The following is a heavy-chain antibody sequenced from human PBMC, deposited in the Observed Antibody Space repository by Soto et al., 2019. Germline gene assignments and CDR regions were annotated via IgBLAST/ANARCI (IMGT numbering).Heavy chain of an antibody. V-gene: IGHV3-30*18. CDR2: ISYDGSNK. CDR3: AKETYQLPHDGMDV. J-gene: IGHJ6*02. CDR1: GFTFSSYG. Sequence: QVQLVESGGGVVQPGRSLRLSCAASGFTFSSYGMHWVRQAPGKGLEWVAVISYDGSNKYYADSVKGRFTISRDNSKNTLYLQMNSLSAEDTAVYYCAKETYQLPHDGMDVWGQGTTVTVSS. D-gene: IGHD2-2*01.